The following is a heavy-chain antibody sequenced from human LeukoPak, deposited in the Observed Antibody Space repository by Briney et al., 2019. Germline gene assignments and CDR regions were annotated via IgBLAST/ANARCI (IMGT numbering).Heavy chain of an antibody. CDR1: GFTFSSYA. CDR2: INDSGGST. D-gene: IGHD1-26*01. Sequence: GGSLRLSCAASGFTFSSYAMTWVRQAPGKGLEWVSSINDSGGSTYYADSVKGRFTISRDNSKNTLYLQMNSLRAEDTAVYYCAKDASGSYPYWGQGTLVTVSS. CDR3: AKDASGSYPY. V-gene: IGHV3-23*01. J-gene: IGHJ4*02.